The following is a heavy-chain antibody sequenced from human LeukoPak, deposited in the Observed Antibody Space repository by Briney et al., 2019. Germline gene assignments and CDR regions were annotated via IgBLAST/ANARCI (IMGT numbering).Heavy chain of an antibody. V-gene: IGHV1-69*05. Sequence: ASVKVSCKTSGGTFNSYGFNWVRQAPGQGVEWMGGIIPIFRTSNYAQKFQGRVTITTDGSSTTAYMEMSNLRFDDTAVYYCARALVQPSGAFDIWGQGTMVTVSS. J-gene: IGHJ3*02. CDR2: IIPIFRTS. D-gene: IGHD1-26*01. CDR1: GGTFNSYG. CDR3: ARALVQPSGAFDI.